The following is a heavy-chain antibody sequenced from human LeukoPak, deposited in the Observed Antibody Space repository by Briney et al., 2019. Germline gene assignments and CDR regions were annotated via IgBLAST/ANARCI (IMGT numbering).Heavy chain of an antibody. Sequence: ASVKVSCRASGYTFPSYGISWVRQPPGQGLEWMGCISAHNGNTNYAQKLQGRDTITTDTSTSTAYIELRRLRSDDTAVYYCAREFMVRGVMGYYYYYYYMDVWGKGTTVTISS. J-gene: IGHJ6*03. D-gene: IGHD3-10*01. CDR1: GYTFPSYG. CDR2: ISAHNGNT. CDR3: AREFMVRGVMGYYYYYYYMDV. V-gene: IGHV1-18*01.